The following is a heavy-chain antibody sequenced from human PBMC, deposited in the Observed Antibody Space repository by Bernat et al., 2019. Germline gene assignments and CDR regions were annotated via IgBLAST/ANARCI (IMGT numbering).Heavy chain of an antibody. CDR2: ISSSSSYI. CDR3: ASVAYCGGDCYYDAFDI. V-gene: IGHV3-21*01. CDR1: GFTFSSYS. D-gene: IGHD2-21*02. J-gene: IGHJ3*02. Sequence: EVQLVESGGGLVKPGGSLRLSCAASGFTFSSYSMNWVRQAPGKGLEWVSSISSSSSYIYYADSVKGRFTISRDNAKNSLYLQMNSQRAEDTAVYYCASVAYCGGDCYYDAFDIWGQGTMVTVSS.